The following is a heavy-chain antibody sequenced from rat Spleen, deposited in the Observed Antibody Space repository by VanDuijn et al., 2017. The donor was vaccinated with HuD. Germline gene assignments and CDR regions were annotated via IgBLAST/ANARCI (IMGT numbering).Heavy chain of an antibody. CDR1: GFTFSDYA. V-gene: IGHV5-17*01. D-gene: IGHD1-10*01. CDR2: ISYDGSST. Sequence: EVQLVESGGGLVQPGRSLKLSCAASGFTFSDYAMAWVRQAPKKGLEWVATISYDGSSTYYRDSVKGRFTISRDNAKSTLYLQMNSLRSEDTATYYCARRGYNNQWYFDFWGPGTMVTVSS. CDR3: ARRGYNNQWYFDF. J-gene: IGHJ1*01.